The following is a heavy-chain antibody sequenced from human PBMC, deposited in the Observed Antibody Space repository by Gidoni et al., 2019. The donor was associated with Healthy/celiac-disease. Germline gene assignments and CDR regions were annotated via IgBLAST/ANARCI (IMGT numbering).Heavy chain of an antibody. Sequence: QVQLQESGPGLVNPSQTLSLTCTFSGGAISSGGYYWSWIRQPPGKGLEWIGYIYYSGSTYYNPSLKSRVTISVDTSKNQFSLKLSSVTAADTAVYYCARGYSGYDWRYFDYWGQGTLVTVSS. J-gene: IGHJ4*02. CDR1: GGAISSGGYY. V-gene: IGHV4-31*03. CDR2: IYYSGST. CDR3: ARGYSGYDWRYFDY. D-gene: IGHD5-12*01.